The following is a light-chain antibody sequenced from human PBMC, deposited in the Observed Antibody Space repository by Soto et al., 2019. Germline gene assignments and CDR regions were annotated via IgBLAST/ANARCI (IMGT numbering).Light chain of an antibody. CDR1: GSSIGTNT. V-gene: IGLV1-44*01. CDR3: AAWDGSLNNVL. Sequence: QSVLTQPPSASGTPGQRVTISCSGSGSSIGTNTVNWYRQLPGTAPKLLIYGNNQRPSGVPDRFSVSKSGTSASLAISGLQSEDEADYYCAAWDGSLNNVLFGGGTQLTVL. J-gene: IGLJ2*01. CDR2: GNN.